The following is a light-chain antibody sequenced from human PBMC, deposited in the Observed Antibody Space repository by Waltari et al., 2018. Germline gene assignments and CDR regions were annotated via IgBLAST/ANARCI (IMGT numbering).Light chain of an antibody. CDR3: QQYYTTPLT. Sequence: DIVMTQSPDSLAVSLGERATINCKSSQSVLYSSNNRNYLTWYQQKPGQPPKLLIYWASIRESEVPDRFSGSGSGTDFTLTISSLQAEDVAVYYCQQYYTTPLTFGGGTKVEIK. V-gene: IGKV4-1*01. J-gene: IGKJ4*01. CDR2: WAS. CDR1: QSVLYSSNNRNY.